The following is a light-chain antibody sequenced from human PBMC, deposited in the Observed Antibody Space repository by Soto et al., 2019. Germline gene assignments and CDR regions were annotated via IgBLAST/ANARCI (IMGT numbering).Light chain of an antibody. CDR3: LQDYGDSWT. V-gene: IGKV1-6*01. CDR1: RDVGSD. Sequence: QMTQSPSSLSASVGEKIIITCRASRDVGSDVSWYQQKPGQAPKLLIYAASNLYTGVTSRFSGSRSGTEFTLTISSLQPEDFASYYCLQDYGDSWTFGQGTKVEIE. J-gene: IGKJ1*01. CDR2: AAS.